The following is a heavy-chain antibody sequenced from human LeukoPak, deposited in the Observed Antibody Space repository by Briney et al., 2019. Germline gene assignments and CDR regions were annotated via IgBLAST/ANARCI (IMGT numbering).Heavy chain of an antibody. CDR3: AKRLEVVATTIDY. Sequence: GGSLRLSCAASGFTFSSHAMNWVRQAPGKGLEWVSGINSGGGSTYYADSVKGRFTISRDNSKNTLYLQMNSLRGEDTAVYYCAKRLEVVATTIDYWGQGTLVTVS. D-gene: IGHD5-12*01. CDR1: GFTFSSHA. V-gene: IGHV3-23*01. J-gene: IGHJ4*02. CDR2: INSGGGST.